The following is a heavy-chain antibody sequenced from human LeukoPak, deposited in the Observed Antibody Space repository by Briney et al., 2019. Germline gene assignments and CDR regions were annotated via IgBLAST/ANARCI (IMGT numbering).Heavy chain of an antibody. J-gene: IGHJ4*02. V-gene: IGHV3-23*01. Sequence: GGSLRLSCAASGFTFSSYAMNWVRQAPGKGLEWVSTISGSGGSTYYADSVKGRFTVSRDNSKNTLSLQMNSLRAEDTAVYYCVRHWAFWGQGTLVTVSS. CDR1: GFTFSSYA. CDR3: VRHWAF. D-gene: IGHD3-16*01. CDR2: ISGSGGST.